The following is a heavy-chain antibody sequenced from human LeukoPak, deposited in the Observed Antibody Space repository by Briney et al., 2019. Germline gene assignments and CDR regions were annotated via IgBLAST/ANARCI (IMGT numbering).Heavy chain of an antibody. CDR3: ARGRSGVCGVVPAAIYFDY. V-gene: IGHV4-34*01. CDR1: GGSFSGYY. CDR2: INHSGST. Sequence: PSETLSLTCAVYGGSFSGYYWSWIRQPPGKGLEWIGEINHSGSTNYNPSLKSRVTISVDTSKNQFSLKLSSVTAADTAVYYCARGRSGVCGVVPAAIYFDYWGQGTLVTVSS. J-gene: IGHJ4*02. D-gene: IGHD2-2*01.